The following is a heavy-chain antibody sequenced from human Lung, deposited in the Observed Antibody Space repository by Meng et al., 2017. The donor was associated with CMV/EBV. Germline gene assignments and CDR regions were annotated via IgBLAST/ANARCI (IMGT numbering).Heavy chain of an antibody. CDR2: ITGSSSYN. Sequence: SCAASGFTFSTYSMNWVRQAPGKGLEWVSSITGSSSYNYYADSVTGRFTISRDNTKNSLYLQMNSLRAEDTAVYFCARDDCRGGYCSSTSYYYGMDVWXQGTTVTVSS. CDR1: GFTFSTYS. J-gene: IGHJ6*02. V-gene: IGHV3-21*01. CDR3: ARDDCRGGYCSSTSYYYGMDV. D-gene: IGHD2-2*01.